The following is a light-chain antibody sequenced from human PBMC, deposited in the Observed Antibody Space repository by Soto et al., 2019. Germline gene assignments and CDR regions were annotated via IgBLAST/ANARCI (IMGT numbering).Light chain of an antibody. J-gene: IGKJ1*01. V-gene: IGKV1-39*01. Sequence: DIQMTQSPSSLPSSVGDRVPITCRASQSISSYLNWYQQKPGKAPKLLIYAASSLQSGVPSRFSGSGSGTDFTLTISSLQPEDFATYYCQQSYSTPRTFGQGTKV. CDR2: AAS. CDR3: QQSYSTPRT. CDR1: QSISSY.